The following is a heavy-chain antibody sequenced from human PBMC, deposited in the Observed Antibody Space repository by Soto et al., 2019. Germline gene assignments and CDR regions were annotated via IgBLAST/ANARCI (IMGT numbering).Heavy chain of an antibody. Sequence: EVDLVESGGGLAKPGGALRLSCTDSGFTFSSHTMNWVRQAPGKGLEWVSSISATGSDIYYGDSVMGRFTISRDNAKNSLYRQLNNLRVEDTAVYYCARGYDVVRVPVAIRVGYFDHWGQGTVVTVSS. V-gene: IGHV3-21*01. CDR3: ARGYDVVRVPVAIRVGYFDH. CDR1: GFTFSSHT. D-gene: IGHD3-16*01. CDR2: ISATGSDI. J-gene: IGHJ4*02.